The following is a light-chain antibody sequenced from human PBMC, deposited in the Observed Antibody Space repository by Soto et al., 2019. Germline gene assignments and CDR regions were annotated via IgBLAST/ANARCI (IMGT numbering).Light chain of an antibody. Sequence: DIQMTQSPSSLSASVGDRVTITCRASQSISTHLNWYQQKPGKAPNLLIYAASSLQSGVPSRFSGSGSGTEFTLSISSLQPDDFETYYCQQYETYSPTFGQGTKVDIK. V-gene: IGKV1-39*01. CDR1: QSISTH. CDR2: AAS. CDR3: QQYETYSPT. J-gene: IGKJ1*01.